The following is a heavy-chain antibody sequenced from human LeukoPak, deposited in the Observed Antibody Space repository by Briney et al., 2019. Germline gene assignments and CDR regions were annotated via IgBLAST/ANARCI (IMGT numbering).Heavy chain of an antibody. V-gene: IGHV4-39*01. CDR3: ARAKLRIQLWYMDY. CDR1: GGSISSSSYY. J-gene: IGHJ4*02. D-gene: IGHD5-18*01. CDR2: IYYSGST. Sequence: SETLSLTCTVSGGSISSSSYYWGWIRQPPGKGLEWIGSIYYSGSTYYNPSLKSRVTISVDTSKNQFSLKLSSVTAADTAVYYCARAKLRIQLWYMDYWGQGTLVTVSS.